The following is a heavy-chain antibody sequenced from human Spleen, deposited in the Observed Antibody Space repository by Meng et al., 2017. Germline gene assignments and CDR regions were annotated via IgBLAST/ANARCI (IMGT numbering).Heavy chain of an antibody. CDR3: AREAYSSGFAGMFNY. CDR1: GFSVSHNY. V-gene: IGHV3-73*01. CDR2: IGTKPKSYAA. D-gene: IGHD3-22*01. J-gene: IGHJ4*02. Sequence: GESLKISCAASGFSVSHNYMSWVRQAPGKGLEWVGRIGTKPKSYAAAYAASVRGRFTISRDDSKNTAYLQMNSLTSEDTAVYYCAREAYSSGFAGMFNYWGQGNLVTVSS.